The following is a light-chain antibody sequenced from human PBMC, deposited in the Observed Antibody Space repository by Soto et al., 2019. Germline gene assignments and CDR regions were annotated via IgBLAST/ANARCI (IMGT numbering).Light chain of an antibody. V-gene: IGKV3-11*01. Sequence: EIVLTQSPATLSLSPGERATLSCRASQSVTSYLAWYQQNPGQAPRLLIYEASNRATGIPARFSGSGSGTDFTLTISSLEPEDFAVYYCQQRSNWPPYTFGQGTKLEIK. CDR2: EAS. J-gene: IGKJ2*01. CDR1: QSVTSY. CDR3: QQRSNWPPYT.